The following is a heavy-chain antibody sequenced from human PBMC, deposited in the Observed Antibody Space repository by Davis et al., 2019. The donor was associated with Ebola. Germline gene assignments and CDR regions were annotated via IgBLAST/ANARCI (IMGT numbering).Heavy chain of an antibody. CDR1: GGSIISSSYS. CDR2: INHSGST. J-gene: IGHJ5*02. CDR3: ARTVLQGWFDP. D-gene: IGHD2/OR15-2a*01. Sequence: MPSETLSLPCPASGGSIISSSYSWGWIRQPPGKGLEWIGEINHSGSTNYNPSLTSRVTISVDTSKNQFSLKLSSVTAADTAVYYRARTVLQGWFDPWSQGTLVTVSS. V-gene: IGHV4-39*07.